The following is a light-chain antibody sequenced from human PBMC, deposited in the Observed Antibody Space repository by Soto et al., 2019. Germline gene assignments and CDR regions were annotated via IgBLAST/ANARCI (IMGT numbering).Light chain of an antibody. CDR1: QGISTY. Sequence: DIQMTQSPSFLTASVGDRVTITCRASQGISTYLAWYQQQPGKPPKLLIYAASTLQSGVPLSFSGSGSGTSFPLTISSLQPEDFATYYCQQLLSYPITFGQGTRL. V-gene: IGKV1-9*01. CDR2: AAS. CDR3: QQLLSYPIT. J-gene: IGKJ5*01.